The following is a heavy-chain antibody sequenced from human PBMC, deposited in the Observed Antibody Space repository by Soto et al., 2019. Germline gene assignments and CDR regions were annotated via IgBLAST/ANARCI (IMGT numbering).Heavy chain of an antibody. D-gene: IGHD3-3*01. V-gene: IGHV3-23*01. CDR2: ISGSGGST. CDR1: GFTFSSYA. Sequence: GGSLRLSCAASGFTFSSYAMSWVRQAPGKGLEWVSAISGSGGSTYYADSVKGRFTISRDNSKNTLYLQMNSLRAEDTAVYYCAKHPLSGITIFGYRGTDDAFDIWGQGTMVTVSS. J-gene: IGHJ3*02. CDR3: AKHPLSGITIFGYRGTDDAFDI.